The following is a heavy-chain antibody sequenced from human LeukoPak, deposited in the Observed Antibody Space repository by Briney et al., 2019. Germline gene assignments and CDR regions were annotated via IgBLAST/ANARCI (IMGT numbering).Heavy chain of an antibody. Sequence: ASVKVSCKASGYTFRSYAISWVRQAPGQGLEWMGWLSAYNGNRNYAQKLQGRVTMTTDTSTSTAYMELRSLRSDDTAVYYCARLIPQVVVPGAVDYWGQGTLVTVSS. J-gene: IGHJ4*02. D-gene: IGHD2-2*01. CDR2: LSAYNGNR. V-gene: IGHV1-18*01. CDR1: GYTFRSYA. CDR3: ARLIPQVVVPGAVDY.